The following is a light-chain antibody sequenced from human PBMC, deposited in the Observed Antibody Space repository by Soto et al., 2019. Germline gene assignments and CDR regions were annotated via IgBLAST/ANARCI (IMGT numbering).Light chain of an antibody. CDR3: SSYTVSSTWV. V-gene: IGLV2-14*01. J-gene: IGLJ3*02. Sequence: QSALTQPASVSGSPGQSITISCTGTSNDVGIYNYVSWYQQHPGKAPKLIIYEVTNRPSGVSDRFSGSKSDNTASLTISGLQAEDEAEYYCSSYTVSSTWVFGGGTKLNVL. CDR2: EVT. CDR1: SNDVGIYNY.